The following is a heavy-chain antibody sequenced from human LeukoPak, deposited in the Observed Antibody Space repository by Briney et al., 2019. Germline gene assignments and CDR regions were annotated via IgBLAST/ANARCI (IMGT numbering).Heavy chain of an antibody. Sequence: SGGSLRLSCAASGFTFSSYSMNWVRQAPGKGLEWVSSISSSSSYIYYADSVTGRFTISRDDSKKMLYVQMNYLRAEDTAVYYCARDPGTSGYYFYWFFDLWGRGTLVTVSS. J-gene: IGHJ2*01. V-gene: IGHV3-21*01. CDR1: GFTFSSYS. CDR3: ARDPGTSGYYFYWFFDL. D-gene: IGHD3-22*01. CDR2: ISSSSSYI.